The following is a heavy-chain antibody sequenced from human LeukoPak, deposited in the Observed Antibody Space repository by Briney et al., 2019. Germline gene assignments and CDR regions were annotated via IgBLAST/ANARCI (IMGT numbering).Heavy chain of an antibody. CDR2: IYHSGNS. Sequence: SETLSLTCTVSGYSISSGYYWGWIRQPPGKGLEWIGIIYHSGNSYYNASLKSRVTISGDSSKNQFSLKLSSVTAADTAVYYCASYREKSAWGQGTLVTVSS. CDR3: ASYREKSA. J-gene: IGHJ5*02. D-gene: IGHD3-16*02. V-gene: IGHV4-38-2*02. CDR1: GYSISSGYY.